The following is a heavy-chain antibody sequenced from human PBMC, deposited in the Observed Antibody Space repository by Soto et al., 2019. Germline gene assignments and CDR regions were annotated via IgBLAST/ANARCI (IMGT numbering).Heavy chain of an antibody. Sequence: QVLLQESGPGLVQPSGTLSLSCAVSGVSISSNYYWGWVRQSPGKGLEWLGDISHIGSVNYSPSLMXXVTISMDRSENQFSLQLNSVTAADTAVYSCVRSFGWYAIDYWGQGTLVIVSS. V-gene: IGHV4-4*02. D-gene: IGHD6-19*01. CDR1: GVSISSNYY. J-gene: IGHJ4*02. CDR2: ISHIGSV. CDR3: VRSFGWYAIDY.